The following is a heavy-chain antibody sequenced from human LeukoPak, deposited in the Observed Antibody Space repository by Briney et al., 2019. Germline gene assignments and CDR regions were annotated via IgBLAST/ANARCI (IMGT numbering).Heavy chain of an antibody. Sequence: GGSLRLSCAASGFTFSSYAMSWVRQAPGKGLEWVSAISGSGGSTYYADSVKGRFTIARDNSKNTLYLQMNSLRAEDTAVYYCAKIVATITEPTVFDYWGQGTLVTVSS. CDR2: ISGSGGST. V-gene: IGHV3-23*01. CDR3: AKIVATITEPTVFDY. D-gene: IGHD5-12*01. CDR1: GFTFSSYA. J-gene: IGHJ4*02.